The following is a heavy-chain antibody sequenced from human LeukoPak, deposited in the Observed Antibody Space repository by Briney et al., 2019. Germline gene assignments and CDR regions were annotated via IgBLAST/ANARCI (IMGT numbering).Heavy chain of an antibody. J-gene: IGHJ3*02. CDR1: GFTFSSYA. Sequence: GGSLRLSCAASGFTFSSYAMSWVRQASGKGLEWVGRIRSKANSYATAYAASVKGRFTISRDDSKNTAYLQMNSLKTEDTAVYYCTRQNYYDSSGLDAFDIWGQGTMVTVSS. CDR3: TRQNYYDSSGLDAFDI. CDR2: IRSKANSYAT. D-gene: IGHD3-22*01. V-gene: IGHV3-73*01.